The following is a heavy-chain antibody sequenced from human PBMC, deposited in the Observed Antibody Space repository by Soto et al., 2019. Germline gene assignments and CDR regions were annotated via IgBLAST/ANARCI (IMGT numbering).Heavy chain of an antibody. J-gene: IGHJ4*02. D-gene: IGHD4-4*01. CDR1: GFTFSSYW. CDR3: ARDGLVTTAGVDFDY. V-gene: IGHV3-74*03. Sequence: EVQLAESGGGLVQPGGSLRLSCAASGFTFSSYWMHWVRQAPGKGLVWVSRIKSDGSITTYVDSVKGRFTISRDNAKNTLYLQMNSLRAEDTAVYYCARDGLVTTAGVDFDYWGQGTLVTVSS. CDR2: IKSDGSIT.